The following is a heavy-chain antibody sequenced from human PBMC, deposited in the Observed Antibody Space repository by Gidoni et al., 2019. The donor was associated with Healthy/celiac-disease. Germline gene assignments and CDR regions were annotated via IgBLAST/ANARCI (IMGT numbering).Heavy chain of an antibody. D-gene: IGHD3-22*01. V-gene: IGHV4-39*01. CDR2: IYYSGST. Sequence: QLQLQESGPGLVKPSETLSLTCTVSGGSIRSSSYYWGWIRQPPGKGLEWLGSIYYSGSTYYDPPLKSRVTISVDTSKNQFSLKLSSVTAADTAVYYCARQRVFWYDSSGYWLRPICPGSFDYWGQGTLVTVSS. J-gene: IGHJ4*02. CDR3: ARQRVFWYDSSGYWLRPICPGSFDY. CDR1: GGSIRSSSYY.